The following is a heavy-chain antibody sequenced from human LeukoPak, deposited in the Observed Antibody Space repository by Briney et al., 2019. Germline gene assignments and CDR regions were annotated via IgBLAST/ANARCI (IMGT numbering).Heavy chain of an antibody. D-gene: IGHD6-13*01. CDR3: ARTLYSSSWYHESPPYDY. Sequence: GRSLRLSCAASGFTFSGYGMHWVRQAPGKGLEWVAVISYDGSNKDYGDSVKGRFTISRDNSKNTLFLQMNSLRAEDTAVYYCARTLYSSSWYHESPPYDYWGQGTLVTVSS. CDR1: GFTFSGYG. V-gene: IGHV3-30*03. CDR2: ISYDGSNK. J-gene: IGHJ4*02.